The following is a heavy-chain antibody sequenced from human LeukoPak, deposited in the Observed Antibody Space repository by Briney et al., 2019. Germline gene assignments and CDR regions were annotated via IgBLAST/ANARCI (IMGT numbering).Heavy chain of an antibody. D-gene: IGHD3-22*01. V-gene: IGHV4-34*01. J-gene: IGHJ6*03. CDR2: INHSGST. CDR1: GFTFNNYW. Sequence: PGGSLRLSCVASGFTFNNYWMSWVRQPPGKGLEWIGEINHSGSTNYNPSLKSRVTISVDTSKNQFSLKLSSVTAADTAVYYCARGPRDSSGYYSRLYYYYMDVWGKGTTVTVSS. CDR3: ARGPRDSSGYYSRLYYYYMDV.